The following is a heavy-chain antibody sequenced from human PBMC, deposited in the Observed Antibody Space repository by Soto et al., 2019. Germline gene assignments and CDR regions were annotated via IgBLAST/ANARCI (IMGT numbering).Heavy chain of an antibody. CDR1: GAALNSGNYY. J-gene: IGHJ5*02. Sequence: SETLSLTCSVSGAALNSGNYYWSWIRQVPGKGLEWIGHIYVTGAVDYNPSLRDRITISQDTSERQFSLNLRLVTAADTAVYYCARLRIATNNYKWFDHWAKGTLVNVS. V-gene: IGHV4-31*03. D-gene: IGHD2-21*01. CDR3: ARLRIATNNYKWFDH. CDR2: IYVTGAV.